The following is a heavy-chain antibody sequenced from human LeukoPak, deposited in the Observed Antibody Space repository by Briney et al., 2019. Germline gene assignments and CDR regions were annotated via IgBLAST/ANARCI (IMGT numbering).Heavy chain of an antibody. V-gene: IGHV1-69*01. CDR1: GGTFSSYA. Sequence: SVKVSCKASGGTFSSYAISWVRQAPGQGLEWMGGIIPIFGTANYAQKFQGRVTITADESTSTAYMELSSLRSEHTAVYYCARLLEWLGYFDYWGQGTLVTVSS. CDR3: ARLLEWLGYFDY. D-gene: IGHD6-19*01. CDR2: IIPIFGTA. J-gene: IGHJ4*02.